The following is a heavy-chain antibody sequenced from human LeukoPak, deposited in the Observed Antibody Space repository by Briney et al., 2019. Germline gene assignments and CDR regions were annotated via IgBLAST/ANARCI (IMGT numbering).Heavy chain of an antibody. Sequence: GGSLRLSCAASGFTFSSYSMNWVRQAPGKGLEWVSSISSSSSYIYYADSVKGRFTISKDNAKNSLYLQMNSLRAEDTAVYYCARVLHRRNYDSSVYYGYWGQGTLVTVSS. V-gene: IGHV3-21*01. CDR3: ARVLHRRNYDSSVYYGY. D-gene: IGHD3-22*01. J-gene: IGHJ4*02. CDR1: GFTFSSYS. CDR2: ISSSSSYI.